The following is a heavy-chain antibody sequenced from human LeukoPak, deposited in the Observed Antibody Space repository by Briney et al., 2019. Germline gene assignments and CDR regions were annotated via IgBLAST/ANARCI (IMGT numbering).Heavy chain of an antibody. J-gene: IGHJ6*03. CDR1: GGTFSSYA. CDR3: ARGRDAYNTKDYYYYYYMDV. CDR2: IIPIFGTT. D-gene: IGHD3-16*01. Sequence: EASVKVSCKASGGTFSSYAISWVRQAPGQGLEWMGGIIPIFGTTNYAQKFQGRVTITADKSTSTAYMELSSLRSEDTAVYYCARGRDAYNTKDYYYYYYMDVWGKGTTVTVSS. V-gene: IGHV1-69*06.